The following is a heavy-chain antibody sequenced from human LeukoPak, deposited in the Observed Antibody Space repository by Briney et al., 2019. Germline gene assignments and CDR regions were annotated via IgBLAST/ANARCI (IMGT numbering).Heavy chain of an antibody. CDR1: GYPFSSYS. V-gene: IGHV3-48*01. Sequence: GGSLRLSCVASGYPFSSYSMNWIRQAPGKGLEWVSYISVSGGVRSYADSVKGRFTISRDNARDSLYLQMNSLRAEDTAVYYCARDWFGELIWGQGTLVTVSS. J-gene: IGHJ4*02. D-gene: IGHD3-10*01. CDR3: ARDWFGELI. CDR2: ISVSGGVR.